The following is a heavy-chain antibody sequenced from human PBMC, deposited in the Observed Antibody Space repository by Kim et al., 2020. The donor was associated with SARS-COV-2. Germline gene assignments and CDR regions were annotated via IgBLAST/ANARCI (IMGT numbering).Heavy chain of an antibody. CDR3: ARDHCSGGSCYSPFDY. J-gene: IGHJ4*02. D-gene: IGHD2-15*01. Sequence: LKSRVTISVDTSKNQFSLKLSSVTAADTAVYYCARDHCSGGSCYSPFDYWGQGTLVTVSS. V-gene: IGHV4-39*07.